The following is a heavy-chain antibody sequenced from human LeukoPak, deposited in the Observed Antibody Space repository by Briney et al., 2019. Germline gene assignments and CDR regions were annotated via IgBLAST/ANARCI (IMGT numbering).Heavy chain of an antibody. CDR1: GFPFSDSW. CDR2: IEQDGSEK. Sequence: AGGSLRLSCAASGFPFSDSWMDWVRQAPGKGMEWVANIEQDGSEKHYADSVKGRFTISRDNAKNSLFLQMNGLRAEDTAVYYCSRRLDYWGQGALVTVSS. J-gene: IGHJ4*02. CDR3: SRRLDY. V-gene: IGHV3-7*01.